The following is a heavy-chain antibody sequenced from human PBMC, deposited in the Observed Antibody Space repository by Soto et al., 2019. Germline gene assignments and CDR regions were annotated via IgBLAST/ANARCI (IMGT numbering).Heavy chain of an antibody. Sequence: AETLSLTCTVSGGSISSSSYYWGWILQPPGKGLEWIGSIYYSVSTYYNPSLKSRVTISVDTSKNQFSLQLSSVTAADTAVYYCARGPRIQLWFECLGQQSLVTTSS. CDR3: ARGPRIQLWFEC. J-gene: IGHJ4*02. V-gene: IGHV4-39*01. CDR2: IYYSVST. D-gene: IGHD5-18*01. CDR1: GGSISSSSYY.